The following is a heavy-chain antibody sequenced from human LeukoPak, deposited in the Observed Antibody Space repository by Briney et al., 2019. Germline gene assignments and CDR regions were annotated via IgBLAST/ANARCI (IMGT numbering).Heavy chain of an antibody. CDR1: GGSISSSYYY. J-gene: IGHJ4*02. CDR3: ARLGCSSASCYHGN. Sequence: PSETLSLTCAVSGGSISSSYYYWGRVRPPPGKGRVWFGSLCCSGLSTYYYPSVKSRVTISVDTSKNQFSLKLNCVTADDAAVYYCARLGCSSASCYHGNWGQGTLVTVSS. D-gene: IGHD2-2*01. V-gene: IGHV4-39*01. CDR2: LCCSGLST.